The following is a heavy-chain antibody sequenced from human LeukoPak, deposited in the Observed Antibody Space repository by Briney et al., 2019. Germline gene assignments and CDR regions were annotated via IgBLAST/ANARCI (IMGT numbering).Heavy chain of an antibody. CDR1: GGSISSYY. CDR2: IYYSGST. CDR3: ARHAPAGINHYDFWSGYYYYYGMDV. D-gene: IGHD3-3*01. J-gene: IGHJ6*02. V-gene: IGHV4-59*08. Sequence: PSETLSLTCTLSGGSISSYYWSWIRQPPGKGLEWLGYIYYSGSTNYNPSLKSRVTISVDTSKNQFSLKLSSVTAADTAVYYCARHAPAGINHYDFWSGYYYYYGMDVWGQGTTVTVSS.